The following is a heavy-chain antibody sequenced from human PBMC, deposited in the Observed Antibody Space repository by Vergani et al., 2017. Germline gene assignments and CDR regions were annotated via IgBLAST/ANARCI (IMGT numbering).Heavy chain of an antibody. V-gene: IGHV4-30-2*01. CDR3: ARGVGYSYGINWFDP. D-gene: IGHD5-18*01. CDR1: GGSIGSGGYS. Sequence: QLQLQESGSGLVKPSQTLSLTCAVSGGSIGSGGYSWSWIRQPPGKGLEWIGYIYHSGSTYYNPSLTSRVTISVDRSKNQFSLKLSSVTAADTAVYYCARGVGYSYGINWFDPWGQGTLVTVSS. J-gene: IGHJ5*02. CDR2: IYHSGST.